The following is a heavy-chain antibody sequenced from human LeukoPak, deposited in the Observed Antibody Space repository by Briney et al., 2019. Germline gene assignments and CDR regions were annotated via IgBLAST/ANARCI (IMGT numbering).Heavy chain of an antibody. V-gene: IGHV4-34*01. CDR3: VRLLTRLSMLRGAKTHNWFDP. D-gene: IGHD3-10*01. CDR1: GGSFSGYY. CDR2: INHSGSS. J-gene: IGHJ5*02. Sequence: SETLSLTCAVYGGSFSGYYWSWTRQPPGKGLEWIGEINHSGSSNYNPSLKSRLTMSVDMSKNQFSLNLTSVTAADTAVYYCVRLLTRLSMLRGAKTHNWFDPWGQGTLVTVSS.